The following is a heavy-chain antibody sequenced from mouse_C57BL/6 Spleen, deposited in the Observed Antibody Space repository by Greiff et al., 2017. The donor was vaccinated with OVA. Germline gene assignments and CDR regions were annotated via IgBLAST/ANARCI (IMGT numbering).Heavy chain of an antibody. CDR3: ANRAMDY. CDR2: ISYDGSN. V-gene: IGHV3-6*01. CDR1: GYSITSGYY. J-gene: IGHJ4*01. Sequence: ESGPGLVKPSQSLSLTCSVTGYSITSGYYWNWIRQFPGNKLEWMGYISYDGSNNYNPSLKNRISITRDTSKNQFFLKLNSVTTEDTATYYCANRAMDYWGQGTSVTVSS.